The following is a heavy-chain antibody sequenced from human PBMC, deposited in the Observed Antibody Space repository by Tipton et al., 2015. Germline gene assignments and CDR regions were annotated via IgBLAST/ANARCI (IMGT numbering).Heavy chain of an antibody. J-gene: IGHJ3*02. D-gene: IGHD2-15*01. V-gene: IGHV4-59*01. Sequence: TLSLTCSVSGDSINRYYWSWIRQPPGKGLECIGYIYYTGSTHYNPSLKSRVTISVDTSKSQFFLKLSSVTAADTAVYYCARTGYCSGGSCYFDAFDIWGRGTMVTVSS. CDR1: GDSINRYY. CDR2: IYYTGST. CDR3: ARTGYCSGGSCYFDAFDI.